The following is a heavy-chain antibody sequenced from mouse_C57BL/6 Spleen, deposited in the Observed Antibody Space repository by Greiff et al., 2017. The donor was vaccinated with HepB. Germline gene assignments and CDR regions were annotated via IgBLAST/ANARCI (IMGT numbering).Heavy chain of an antibody. D-gene: IGHD1-1*01. J-gene: IGHJ2*01. Sequence: EVQLQQSGAELVKPGASVKLSCTASGFNIKDYYMHWVKQRTEQGLEWIGRIDPEDGETKYAPKFQGKATITADTSSNTSYLQLSSLTSEDTAVYYCVITTVVATTPFDYWGQGTTLTVSS. CDR2: IDPEDGET. CDR1: GFNIKDYY. CDR3: VITTVVATTPFDY. V-gene: IGHV14-2*01.